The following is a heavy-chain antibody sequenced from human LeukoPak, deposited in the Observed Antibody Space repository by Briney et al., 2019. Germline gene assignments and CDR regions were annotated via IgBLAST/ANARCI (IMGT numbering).Heavy chain of an antibody. CDR2: IDWDDDK. Sequence: SGPTLVNPTQTLTLTCTFSGFSLSTSGMRVSWIRQPPGKALEWLARIDWDDDKFYSTSLRTRLTISKDTSKNQVVLTMTNMDPVDTATYYCARIGYSSSSDYWGQGTLVTVSS. CDR3: ARIGYSSSSDY. J-gene: IGHJ4*02. D-gene: IGHD6-6*01. CDR1: GFSLSTSGMR. V-gene: IGHV2-70*04.